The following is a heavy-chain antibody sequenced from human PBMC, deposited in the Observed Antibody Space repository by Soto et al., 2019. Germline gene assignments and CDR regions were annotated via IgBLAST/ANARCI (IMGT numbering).Heavy chain of an antibody. CDR3: AREGVAPYYYYGMDV. J-gene: IGHJ6*02. Sequence: QVQLVQSGAEGKKPGASVKVSCKSSGYTFTRSGISWVRQAPGQGLEWMGWIRTYNGDTNYEQTYQGKVTMTTDTSKCTVYMELRSLRSDDTAVYYCAREGVAPYYYYGMDVWGQGTPVTVSS. D-gene: IGHD5-12*01. CDR1: GYTFTRSG. V-gene: IGHV1-18*01. CDR2: IRTYNGDT.